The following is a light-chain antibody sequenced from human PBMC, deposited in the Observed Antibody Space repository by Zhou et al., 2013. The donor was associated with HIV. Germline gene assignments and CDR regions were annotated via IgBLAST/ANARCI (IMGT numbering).Light chain of an antibody. CDR3: QQRGNWPLT. CDR1: QSVSSS. CDR2: DAS. V-gene: IGKV3-11*01. J-gene: IGKJ3*01. Sequence: EIVLTQSPATLSLSPGDRATLSCRATQSVSSSLAWYQQKPDQAPRLLIYDASNRAAGIPARFSGSGSGTDFTLTISNLEPEDFASLYCQQRGNWPLTFGPGT.